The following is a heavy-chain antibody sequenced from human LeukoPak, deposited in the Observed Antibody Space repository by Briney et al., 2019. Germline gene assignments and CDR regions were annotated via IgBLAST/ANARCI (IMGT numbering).Heavy chain of an antibody. CDR3: VKDFDY. V-gene: IGHV3-23*01. CDR1: GFTFSNYA. J-gene: IGHJ4*02. Sequence: QTGGSLRLSCAASGFTFSNYAMSWVRQTPGKGLEWVSTIGGSGSPKFYTDSVKGRFTISRDNSRNTLHLQMNSLSAEDSAIYYCVKDFDYWGRGTPVTVSS. CDR2: IGGSGSPK.